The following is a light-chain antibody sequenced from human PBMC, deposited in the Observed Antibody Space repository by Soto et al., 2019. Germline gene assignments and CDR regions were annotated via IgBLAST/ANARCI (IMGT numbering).Light chain of an antibody. CDR2: GAS. CDR1: QSVSSNY. J-gene: IGKJ1*01. V-gene: IGKV3-20*01. Sequence: ENVLTQSPGTLSLSPGVRATLSCRASQSVSSNYLAWYQQKPGQAPRLLIYGASSRATGIPDRFSGSGSGTDFTLTISRLEPEDFAVYYCQHYGTSRAFGQGTKVEIK. CDR3: QHYGTSRA.